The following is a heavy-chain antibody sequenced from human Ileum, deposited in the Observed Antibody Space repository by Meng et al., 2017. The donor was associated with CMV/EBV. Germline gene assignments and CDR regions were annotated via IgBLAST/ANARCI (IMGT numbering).Heavy chain of an antibody. V-gene: IGHV7-4-1*02. CDR3: ARYGLVLGKFDY. D-gene: IGHD2-8*01. CDR2: INTNTGNP. J-gene: IGHJ4*02. Sequence: CQASGYTFTDYAINWMRQAPGQGPEWMGWINTNTGNPTYARGFTGRFVFSLDSSVSTAYVEISGLKAEDTAVYYCARYGLVLGKFDYWGQGTLVTVSS. CDR1: GYTFTDYA.